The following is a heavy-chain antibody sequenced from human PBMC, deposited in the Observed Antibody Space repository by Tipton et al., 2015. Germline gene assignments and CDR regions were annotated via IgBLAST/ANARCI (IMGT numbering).Heavy chain of an antibody. CDR1: GFTFSNYN. Sequence: SLRLSCAASGFTFSNYNMNWVRQAPGKGLEWVSSISTSGSFIYYADSVKGRFSISRDNAKNSLKLLMYSLRAEDTAMYYCAREMFDFRSGVSDAFDIWGQGTMVTVSS. D-gene: IGHD3-3*01. V-gene: IGHV3-21*01. CDR3: AREMFDFRSGVSDAFDI. J-gene: IGHJ3*02. CDR2: ISTSGSFI.